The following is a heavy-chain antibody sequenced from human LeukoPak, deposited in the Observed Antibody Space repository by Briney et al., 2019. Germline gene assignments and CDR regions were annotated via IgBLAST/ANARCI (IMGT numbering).Heavy chain of an antibody. V-gene: IGHV3-53*05. D-gene: IGHD5-18*01. J-gene: IGHJ4*02. CDR3: AKDRGYSHGFDY. CDR1: GFTVSSNY. CDR2: IYSGGST. Sequence: GGSLRLSCAASGFTVSSNYMSWVRQAPGKGLEWVSVIYSGGSTYYADSVKGRFTISRDNSKNTLYLQMNSLRAEDTAVYNCAKDRGYSHGFDYWGQGTLVTVSS.